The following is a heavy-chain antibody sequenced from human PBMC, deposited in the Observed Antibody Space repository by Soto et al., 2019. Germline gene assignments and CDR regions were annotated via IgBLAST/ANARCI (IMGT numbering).Heavy chain of an antibody. J-gene: IGHJ5*02. CDR3: ARHRHPRGTVGATSPLDP. D-gene: IGHD1-26*01. Sequence: PGGSLRLSCAISGFSVSSNYLNWVRQAPGEGLEWVSVHYSGGSTYYADSVQGRFTISRDKSNNTLYLQMRRVRAEDTAVYFCARHRHPRGTVGATSPLDPWGQGTQVTVSS. CDR1: GFSVSSNY. V-gene: IGHV3-53*01. CDR2: HYSGGST.